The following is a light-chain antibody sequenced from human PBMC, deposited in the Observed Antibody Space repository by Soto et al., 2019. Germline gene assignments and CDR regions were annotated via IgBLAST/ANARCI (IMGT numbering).Light chain of an antibody. Sequence: QSALTQPPSASGSPGQSVTISCTGTSSDVGTHGYVSWYQQHAGKATKLMIYDVTKRPSGVPDRFSGSKSANTASLTVSGMQAEDEADYYFMCSAGGNTWVVGGGTELTVL. CDR3: MCSAGGNTWV. CDR1: SSDVGTHGY. CDR2: DVT. V-gene: IGLV2-8*01. J-gene: IGLJ2*01.